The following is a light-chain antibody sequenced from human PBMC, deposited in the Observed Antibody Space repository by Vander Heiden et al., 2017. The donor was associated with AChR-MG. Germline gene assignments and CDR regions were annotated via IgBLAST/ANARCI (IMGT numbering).Light chain of an antibody. Sequence: ETVMTQSPATLSVSPGERATLSCRASQRVSSNLAWYQQKPGQAPRLLIYGASTRATGIPARFSGSGSGTEFTLTISSRQSEDFAVYYCQQDKNWPPGTFGQGTKVEIK. CDR3: QQDKNWPPGT. J-gene: IGKJ1*01. CDR1: QRVSSN. V-gene: IGKV3-15*01. CDR2: GAS.